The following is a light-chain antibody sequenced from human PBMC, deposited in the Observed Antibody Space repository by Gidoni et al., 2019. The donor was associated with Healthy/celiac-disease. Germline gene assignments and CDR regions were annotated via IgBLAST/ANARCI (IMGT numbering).Light chain of an antibody. Sequence: QSALTQPASVSGSPGQSLTISCTGTSSDVGAYNYVSWYQQHPGKAHKLMIYDVSNRPSGVSNRFSGSKSGNTASLTISGLQAEDEADYSCSSYTSSSTLVFGGGTKLTVL. CDR3: SSYTSSSTLV. J-gene: IGLJ2*01. CDR2: DVS. V-gene: IGLV2-14*03. CDR1: SSDVGAYNY.